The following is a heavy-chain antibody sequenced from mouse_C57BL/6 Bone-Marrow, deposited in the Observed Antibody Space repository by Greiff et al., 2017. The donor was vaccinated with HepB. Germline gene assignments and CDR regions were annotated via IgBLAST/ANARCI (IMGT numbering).Heavy chain of an antibody. J-gene: IGHJ1*03. V-gene: IGHV1-63*01. D-gene: IGHD1-1*01. CDR2: IYPGGGYT. CDR1: GYTFTNYW. CDR3: AKVIHYYYGSSYVWYFCV. Sequence: QVQLQQSGAELVRPGTSVKMSCKASGYTFTNYWIGWAKQRPGHGLEWIGDIYPGGGYTKYNEKFKGKATLTADKTSSTAYMQFSSLTSEDSAIYYCAKVIHYYYGSSYVWYFCVWGTATTVTVSS.